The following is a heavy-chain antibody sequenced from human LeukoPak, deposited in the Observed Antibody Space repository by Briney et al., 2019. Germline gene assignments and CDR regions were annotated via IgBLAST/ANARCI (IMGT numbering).Heavy chain of an antibody. CDR3: ARVRWQWLAHDY. J-gene: IGHJ4*02. D-gene: IGHD6-19*01. CDR1: GGSISSYY. V-gene: IGHV4-59*01. Sequence: SETLSLTCTVSGGSISSYYWSWIRQPPGKGLEWIGYIYYSGSTNYNPSLKSRVTISVDTSKNQFSLKLSSVTAADTAVYYCARVRWQWLAHDYRGQGTLVTVSS. CDR2: IYYSGST.